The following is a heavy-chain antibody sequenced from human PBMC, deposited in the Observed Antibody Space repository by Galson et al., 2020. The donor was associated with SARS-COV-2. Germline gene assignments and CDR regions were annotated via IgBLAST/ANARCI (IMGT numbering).Heavy chain of an antibody. V-gene: IGHV3-7*01. CDR1: GFTFSSYW. J-gene: IGHJ6*02. D-gene: IGHD4-17*01. CDR2: IKQDGSEK. Sequence: GGSLRLSCAASGFTFSSYWMSWVRQAPGKGLEWVANIKQDGSEKYYVDSVKGRFTISRDNAKNSLYLQMNSLRAEDTAVYYCARGGDYGRRVYYYYGMDVWGQGTTVTVSS. CDR3: ARGGDYGRRVYYYYGMDV.